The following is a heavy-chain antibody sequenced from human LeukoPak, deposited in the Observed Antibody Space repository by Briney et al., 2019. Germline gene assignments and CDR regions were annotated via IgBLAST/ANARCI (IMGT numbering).Heavy chain of an antibody. D-gene: IGHD2-21*02. J-gene: IGHJ6*02. Sequence: GGSLTLSCAASGFTFSNYWMNWVRQAPGKGLEWLAVIKGDGSEKYFVDSMEGRFTISRDNAQNSLYLQMNSLRAEDTAVYYCAKWVTSPYYGLDVWGQGTTVTVSS. CDR1: GFTFSNYW. CDR2: IKGDGSEK. CDR3: AKWVTSPYYGLDV. V-gene: IGHV3-7*05.